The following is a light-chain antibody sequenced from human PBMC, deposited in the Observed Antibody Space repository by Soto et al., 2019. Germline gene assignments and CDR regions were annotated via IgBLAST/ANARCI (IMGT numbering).Light chain of an antibody. CDR2: GAS. CDR3: QQHSSSLLT. CDR1: QSVSSSY. V-gene: IGKV3-20*01. J-gene: IGKJ3*01. Sequence: EIVLTQSPGPLSLSPGARATLSCRASQSVSSSYLAWYQHKPGQAPRLLIYGASSTATGIPDRFSGSGSGTDFTLTISSLEPEDFAGYYCQQHSSSLLTCGPGTKVEIK.